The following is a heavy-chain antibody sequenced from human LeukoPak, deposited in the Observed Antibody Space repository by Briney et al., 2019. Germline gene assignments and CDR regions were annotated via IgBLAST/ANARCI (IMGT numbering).Heavy chain of an antibody. CDR2: ITSGSYI. J-gene: IGHJ3*02. CDR1: GFTFNSYS. D-gene: IGHD5-18*01. CDR3: VGYSYDHDAFDI. Sequence: GGSLRLSCAASGFTFNSYSMNWVRQAPGKGLEWVSSITSGSYIYYADSVRGRFTISSDNAKNSLYLQLNSLRADDTAVYYCVGYSYDHDAFDIWGQGTMVTVSS. V-gene: IGHV3-21*01.